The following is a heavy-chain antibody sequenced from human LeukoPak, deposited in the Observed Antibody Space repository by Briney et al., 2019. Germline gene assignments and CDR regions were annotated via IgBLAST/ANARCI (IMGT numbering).Heavy chain of an antibody. CDR3: ARDIAGSYYNGVDY. CDR1: GFTFSNHG. V-gene: IGHV3-33*01. D-gene: IGHD3-10*01. J-gene: IGHJ4*02. CDR2: IWYDGSKM. Sequence: GGSLRLSCAASGFTFSNHGMHWVRQAPGKGLEWVAVIWYDGSKMYYGDSVKGRFTISRDNSMDTLFLEMNSLKAEDTAVYYCARDIAGSYYNGVDYWGQGTLVTVSS.